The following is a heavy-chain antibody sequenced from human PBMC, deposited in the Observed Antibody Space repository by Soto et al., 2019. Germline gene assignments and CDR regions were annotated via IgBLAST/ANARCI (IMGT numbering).Heavy chain of an antibody. Sequence: GASVKVTCKASGGTFSSYAISWVRQAPGQGLEWMGGIIPIFGTANYAQKFQGRVTITADESTSTAYMELSSLRSEDTAVYYCARCLRREHYSGYDPNYGMDVWGQGTTVTVSS. D-gene: IGHD5-12*01. CDR1: GGTFSSYA. CDR2: IIPIFGTA. V-gene: IGHV1-69*13. J-gene: IGHJ6*02. CDR3: ARCLRREHYSGYDPNYGMDV.